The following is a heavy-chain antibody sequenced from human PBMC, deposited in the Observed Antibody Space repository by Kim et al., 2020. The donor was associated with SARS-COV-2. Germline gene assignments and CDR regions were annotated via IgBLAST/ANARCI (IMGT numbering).Heavy chain of an antibody. CDR2: INHNSGDT. D-gene: IGHD2-15*01. CDR1: GYTFTDFY. CDR3: ARAPGAQLGSCSGGSCLYAFDI. V-gene: IGHV1-2*06. Sequence: ASVKVSCKASGYTFTDFYTHWVRQAPGQGLEWMGRINHNSGDTNYAQNFQGRVTVTRDTSIRTADMELSSLTSDDTAVFYCARAPGAQLGSCSGGSCLYAFDIWGQGTMVTVSS. J-gene: IGHJ3*02.